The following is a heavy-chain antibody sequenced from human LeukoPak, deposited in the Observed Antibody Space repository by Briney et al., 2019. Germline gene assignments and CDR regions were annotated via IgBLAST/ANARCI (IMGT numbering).Heavy chain of an antibody. Sequence: GGSLRLSCAASGFNFNNYNMNWVRQAPGKGLEWVSYITLSSSTIYYADSVKGRFTISRDNAKNSLYLQMNSLRAEDTAVYYCARAIAARHWFDPWGQGTLVTVSS. CDR2: ITLSSSTI. V-gene: IGHV3-48*01. CDR3: ARAIAARHWFDP. D-gene: IGHD6-6*01. CDR1: GFNFNNYN. J-gene: IGHJ5*02.